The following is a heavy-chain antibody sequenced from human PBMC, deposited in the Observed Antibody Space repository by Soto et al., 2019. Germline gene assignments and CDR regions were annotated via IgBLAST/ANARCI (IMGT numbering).Heavy chain of an antibody. D-gene: IGHD6-13*01. CDR2: IFPFIGTT. CDR3: ARGGYSSSWRFDY. J-gene: IGHJ4*02. V-gene: IGHV1-69*13. Sequence: VASVKVSCKASRDSFSNYAISWVRQAPGQGLEWMGGIFPFIGTTSFAQRFQDRVTITADEPTSTAYMELRSLTSEDTAVYYCARGGYSSSWRFDYWGQGTVVTVSS. CDR1: RDSFSNYA.